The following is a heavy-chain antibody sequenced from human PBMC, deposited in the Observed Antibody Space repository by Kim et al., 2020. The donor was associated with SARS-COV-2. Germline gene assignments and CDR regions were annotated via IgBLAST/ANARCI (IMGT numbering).Heavy chain of an antibody. Sequence: GESLKISCKGSGYSFTNYWIVWVCQMSGKGLEWMGIIYPGYSDTRYSPSFQGQVTISVDKSISAAYLQWNSLKASDTAMYYCARGMSNSQIDYWGQGTLVTVSS. J-gene: IGHJ4*02. CDR3: ARGMSNSQIDY. CDR2: IYPGYSDT. V-gene: IGHV5-51*01. D-gene: IGHD5-18*01. CDR1: GYSFTNYW.